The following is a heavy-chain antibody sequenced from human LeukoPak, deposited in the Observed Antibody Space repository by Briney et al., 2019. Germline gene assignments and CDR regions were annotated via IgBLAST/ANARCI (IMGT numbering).Heavy chain of an antibody. V-gene: IGHV1-18*01. D-gene: IGHD3-10*01. CDR2: ISAYNGNT. Sequence: ASVKVSCKASGGTFSSYAISWVRQAPGQGLEWMGWISAYNGNTNYAQKLQGRVTMTTDTSTSTAYMELRSLRSDDTAVYYCARDLGTMYYYGSGSYRDFDYWGQGTLVTVSS. J-gene: IGHJ4*02. CDR1: GGTFSSYA. CDR3: ARDLGTMYYYGSGSYRDFDY.